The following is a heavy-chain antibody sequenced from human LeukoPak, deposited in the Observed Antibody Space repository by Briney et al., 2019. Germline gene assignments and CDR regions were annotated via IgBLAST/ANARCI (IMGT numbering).Heavy chain of an antibody. Sequence: AGGSLRLSCAASGFTFDDYPMHWVRQAPGKGLEWVSLISEDGVKTYYADSVRGRFTTSRDNSDNSLYLQMNSLRTEDTALYYCAKEIDTLGTNAFDIWGQGTMVTVSS. J-gene: IGHJ3*02. CDR1: GFTFDDYP. CDR2: ISEDGVKT. CDR3: AKEIDTLGTNAFDI. D-gene: IGHD2-15*01. V-gene: IGHV3-43*02.